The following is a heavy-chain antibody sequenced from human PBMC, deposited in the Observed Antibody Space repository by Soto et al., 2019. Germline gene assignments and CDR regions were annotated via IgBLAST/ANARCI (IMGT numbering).Heavy chain of an antibody. Sequence: QVQLVESGGGVVQPGRSLRLSCAVSGFTVNTYGMHWVRQAPGKGLEWVAVISRDGGTKFYADSVKGLFTISRDNSRNPLFLEMNRLRGDDMAVYYCTGEVASGYWGQGTLVTISS. CDR2: ISRDGGTK. J-gene: IGHJ4*02. V-gene: IGHV3-30*03. CDR3: TGEVASGY. CDR1: GFTVNTYG. D-gene: IGHD2-8*02.